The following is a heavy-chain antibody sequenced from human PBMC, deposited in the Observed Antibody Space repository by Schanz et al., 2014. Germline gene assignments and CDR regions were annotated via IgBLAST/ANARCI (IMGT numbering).Heavy chain of an antibody. J-gene: IGHJ4*02. D-gene: IGHD2-2*01. CDR2: INQSGDT. V-gene: IGHV4-34*01. CDR1: GGSFSGYY. Sequence: QVQLQPWGAGLLKPSETLSLTCAVSGGSFSGYYWSWIRQPPDTGLEWIGEINQSGDTNYNPSLKGRVTISVDTSKNQFSLKLRSVTAADTAVYYCARLYCSTPGCYVSPNGFAKDYWGQGTLVTVSS. CDR3: ARLYCSTPGCYVSPNGFAKDY.